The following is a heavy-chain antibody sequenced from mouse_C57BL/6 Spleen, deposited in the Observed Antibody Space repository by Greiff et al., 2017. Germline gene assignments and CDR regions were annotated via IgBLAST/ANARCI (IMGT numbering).Heavy chain of an antibody. Sequence: EVTLMESEGGLVQPGSSMKLSCTASGFTFSDYYMAWVRQVPEKGLEWVANFNYDGSSTYYLDSLQSRFIISRDNAKNILYLQMSSLKSEDTATYYCARDGTTGVAPYAMDYWGQGTSVTGAS. D-gene: IGHD1-1*01. CDR1: GFTFSDYY. CDR3: ARDGTTGVAPYAMDY. V-gene: IGHV5-16*01. J-gene: IGHJ4*01. CDR2: FNYDGSST.